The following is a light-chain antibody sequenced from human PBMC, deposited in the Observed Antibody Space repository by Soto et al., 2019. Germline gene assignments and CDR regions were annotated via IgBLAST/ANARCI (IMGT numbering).Light chain of an antibody. CDR1: QSVSSY. Sequence: EIVLTQSPATLSLSPGERATLSCRASQSVSSYLAWYQQKPGQAPRLLIYDASNRATGIPARFSGSGSGTDFTLTISSLQSEDFATYYCQQYYSYPRTFGQGTKVEIK. V-gene: IGKV3-11*01. CDR3: QQYYSYPRT. J-gene: IGKJ1*01. CDR2: DAS.